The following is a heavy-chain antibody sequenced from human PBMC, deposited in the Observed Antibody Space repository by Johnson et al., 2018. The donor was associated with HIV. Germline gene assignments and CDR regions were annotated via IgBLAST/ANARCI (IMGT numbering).Heavy chain of an antibody. Sequence: VQLVESGGGLVQPGRSLRLSCAASGFTFSSYGMHWVRQAPGKGLEWVSLIWYDGSSKYYADSVKGRFTISRDNSKNALYLQMNSLRAEDTAVYYCAKVVTASTSWLDDALDIWGQGTMVTVSS. CDR3: AKVVTASTSWLDDALDI. D-gene: IGHD6-13*01. J-gene: IGHJ3*02. V-gene: IGHV3-33*06. CDR1: GFTFSSYG. CDR2: IWYDGSSK.